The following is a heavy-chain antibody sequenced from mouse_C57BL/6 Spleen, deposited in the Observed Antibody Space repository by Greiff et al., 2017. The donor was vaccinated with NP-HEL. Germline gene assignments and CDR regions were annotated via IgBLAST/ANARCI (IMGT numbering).Heavy chain of an antibody. J-gene: IGHJ3*01. V-gene: IGHV1-74*01. D-gene: IGHD3-2*02. Sequence: QVQLQQPGAELVKPGASVKVSCKASGYTFTSYWMHWVKQRPGQGLEWIGRIHPSDSDTNYNQKFKGKATLTVDKSSSTAYMQLSSLTSEDSAVYYCAIPLDSSGYPFAYWGQGTLVTVSA. CDR3: AIPLDSSGYPFAY. CDR2: IHPSDSDT. CDR1: GYTFTSYW.